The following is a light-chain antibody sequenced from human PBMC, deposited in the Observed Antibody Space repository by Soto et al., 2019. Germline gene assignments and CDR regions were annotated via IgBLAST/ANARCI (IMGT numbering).Light chain of an antibody. CDR2: DAS. CDR1: QSVSSY. V-gene: IGKV3-11*01. J-gene: IGKJ4*01. CDR3: QQRGNWP. Sequence: EIVLTQSPVTLSLSPGERATLSCRASQSVSSYLAWYQQKPGQAPRLLIYDASNRATGIPARFSGSGSGTDFTLTISSLEPEDFAVYYCQQRGNWPFGGGTKLEI.